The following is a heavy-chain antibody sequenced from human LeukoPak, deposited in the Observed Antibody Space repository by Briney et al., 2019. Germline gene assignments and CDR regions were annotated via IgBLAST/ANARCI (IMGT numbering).Heavy chain of an antibody. D-gene: IGHD6-19*01. CDR2: IYYSGST. V-gene: IGHV4-59*01. CDR1: GGSISSYY. J-gene: IGHJ4*02. Sequence: SETLFLTCTVSGGSISSYYWSWIRQPPGKGLEWIGYIYYSGSTNYNPSLKSRVTISVDTSKNQFSLKLSSVTAADTAVYYCARDGAVAGTFDYWGQGTLVTVSS. CDR3: ARDGAVAGTFDY.